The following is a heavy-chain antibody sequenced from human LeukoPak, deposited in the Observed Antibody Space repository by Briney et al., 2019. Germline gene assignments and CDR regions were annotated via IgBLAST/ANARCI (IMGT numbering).Heavy chain of an antibody. V-gene: IGHV4-59*01. CDR2: IFDSGST. D-gene: IGHD3-9*01. Sequence: PSETLSLTCTVSGGSISPYYWSWIRQPPGKGLEWIGHIFDSGSTNYNPSLKSRVTILVDTSKNQFSLKLSSVTAADTAVYYCARGYDTYHYSFHYWGQGTLVTVSS. CDR1: GGSISPYY. J-gene: IGHJ4*02. CDR3: ARGYDTYHYSFHY.